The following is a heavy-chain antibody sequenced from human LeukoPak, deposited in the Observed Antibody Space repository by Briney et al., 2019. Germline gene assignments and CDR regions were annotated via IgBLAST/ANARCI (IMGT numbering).Heavy chain of an antibody. J-gene: IGHJ4*02. D-gene: IGHD3-16*02. CDR1: GGSISSSNW. CDR3: ARVVYDYVWGSYRYLDY. Sequence: LETLSLTCAVSGGSISSSNWWSWVRQPPGKGLEWIGEIYHSGSTNYNPSLKSRVTISVDKSKNRFSLKLSSVTAADTAVYYCARVVYDYVWGSYRYLDYWGQGTLVTVSS. CDR2: IYHSGST. V-gene: IGHV4-4*02.